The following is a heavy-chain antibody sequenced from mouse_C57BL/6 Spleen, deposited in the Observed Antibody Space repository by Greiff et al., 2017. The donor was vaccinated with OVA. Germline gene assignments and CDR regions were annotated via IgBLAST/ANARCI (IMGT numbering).Heavy chain of an antibody. CDR3: TMAYYYGSSYYFDY. J-gene: IGHJ2*01. D-gene: IGHD1-1*01. V-gene: IGHV1-15*01. CDR2: IDPETGGT. CDR1: GYTFTDYE. Sequence: QVQLQQSGAELVRPGASVTLSCKASGYTFTDYEIHWVKQTPVHGLEWIGAIDPETGGTAYNQKFKGKAILTADKSSSTAYMELRSLTSEDSAVYYCTMAYYYGSSYYFDYWGQGTTLTVSS.